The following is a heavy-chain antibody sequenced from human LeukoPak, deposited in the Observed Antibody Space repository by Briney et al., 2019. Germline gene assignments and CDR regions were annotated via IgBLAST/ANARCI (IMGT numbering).Heavy chain of an antibody. J-gene: IGHJ4*02. CDR3: ARDYYDSSGYYSRWDY. CDR1: GFAFDDYA. V-gene: IGHV3-53*01. CDR2: IYSGGST. D-gene: IGHD3-22*01. Sequence: GGSLRLSCAASGFAFDDYAMHWVRQAPGKGLEWVSVIYSGGSTYYADSVKGRFTISRDNSKNTLYLQMNSLRAEDTAVYYCARDYYDSSGYYSRWDYWGQGTLVTVSS.